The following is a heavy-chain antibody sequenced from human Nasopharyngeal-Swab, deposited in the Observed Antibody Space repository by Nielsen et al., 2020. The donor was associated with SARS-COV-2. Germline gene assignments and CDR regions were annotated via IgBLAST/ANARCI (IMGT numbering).Heavy chain of an antibody. J-gene: IGHJ4*02. V-gene: IGHV4-59*12. D-gene: IGHD1-26*01. CDR3: AREVVGGLVDS. Sequence: SETLSLTCTVSGDSISRYYWGWIRQPPGKGLEWIGDFSYSVITHYNASLKSRVTISLDTSTNQFSLKLSSVTAADTGVYYCAREVVGGLVDSWGQGILVTVSS. CDR1: GDSISRYY. CDR2: FSYSVIT.